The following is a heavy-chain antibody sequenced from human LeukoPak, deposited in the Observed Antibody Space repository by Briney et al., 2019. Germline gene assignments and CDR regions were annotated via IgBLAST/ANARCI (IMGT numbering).Heavy chain of an antibody. CDR3: ARDSSYDSSGYAPYYYYMDV. CDR2: INPSGGST. Sequence: ASVKVSCKASGYTFTSYYMHWVRQAPGQGLEWMGIINPSGGSTSYAQKFQGRVTMTRDMSTSTVYMELSSLRSEDTAVYYCARDSSYDSSGYAPYYYYMDVWGKGTTVTISS. J-gene: IGHJ6*03. D-gene: IGHD3-22*01. V-gene: IGHV1-46*01. CDR1: GYTFTSYY.